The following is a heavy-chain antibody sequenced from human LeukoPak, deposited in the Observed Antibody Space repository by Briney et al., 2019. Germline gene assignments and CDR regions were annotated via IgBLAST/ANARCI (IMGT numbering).Heavy chain of an antibody. CDR1: GFTFSRYA. J-gene: IGHJ4*02. CDR3: AVAYGGYDWEGGFDY. V-gene: IGHV3-64*01. D-gene: IGHD5-12*01. CDR2: ISTSGGST. Sequence: GGSLRLSCAASGFTFSRYALHWGRQAPGKGVEYGSSISTSGGSTYYANSVKGRCTISRDNSKNTLFLQLGSLRAEDMAVYYCAVAYGGYDWEGGFDYWGQGTLVTVSS.